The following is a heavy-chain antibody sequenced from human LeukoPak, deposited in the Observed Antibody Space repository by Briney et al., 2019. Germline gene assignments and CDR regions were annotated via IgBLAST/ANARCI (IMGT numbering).Heavy chain of an antibody. D-gene: IGHD6-25*01. CDR1: GFTLSDHY. J-gene: IGHJ4*02. V-gene: IGHV3-7*01. CDR2: INQDGSQK. Sequence: GGSLRLSCAASGFTLSDHYMDWVRQAPGKGLEWVANINQDGSQKYYVDSVKGRFTISRDNAKNSLYLQMNSLRAEDTAVYYCARALAAAGSYWGQGTLVTVSS. CDR3: ARALAAAGSY.